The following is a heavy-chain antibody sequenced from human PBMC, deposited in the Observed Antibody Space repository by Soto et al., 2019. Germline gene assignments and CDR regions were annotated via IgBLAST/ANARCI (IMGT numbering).Heavy chain of an antibody. J-gene: IGHJ4*02. CDR1: GGSFSGYY. CDR2: INHSGST. Sequence: QVQLQQWGAGLLKPSETLSLTCAVYGGSFSGYYWSWIRQPPGKGLEWIGEINHSGSTNYNPSLKSRVTISVDTSKNQFSLKLSSVPAADTAVYYCARRIAAAGNDTFDYWGQGTLVTVSS. CDR3: ARRIAAAGNDTFDY. V-gene: IGHV4-34*01. D-gene: IGHD6-13*01.